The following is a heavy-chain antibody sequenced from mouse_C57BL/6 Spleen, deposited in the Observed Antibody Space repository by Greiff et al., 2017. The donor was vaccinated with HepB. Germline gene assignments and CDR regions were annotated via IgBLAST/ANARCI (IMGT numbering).Heavy chain of an antibody. CDR3: ARNWIYYGNYGYFDV. J-gene: IGHJ1*03. CDR1: GFSLTSYG. Sequence: QVQLQQSGPGLVQPSQSLSITCTVSGFSLTSYGVHWVRQSPGKGLEWLGVIWSGGSTDYNAAFISRLSISKDNSKSQVFFKMNSLQADDTAIYYCARNWIYYGNYGYFDVWGTGTTVTVSS. D-gene: IGHD2-1*01. CDR2: IWSGGST. V-gene: IGHV2-2*01.